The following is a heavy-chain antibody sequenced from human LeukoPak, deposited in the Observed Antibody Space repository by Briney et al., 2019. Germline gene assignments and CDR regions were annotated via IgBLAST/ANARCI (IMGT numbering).Heavy chain of an antibody. CDR2: IHISGST. D-gene: IGHD3-22*01. J-gene: IGHJ3*02. V-gene: IGHV4-61*02. CDR3: ARADRSGYFGNVVAFDI. Sequence: PSQTLSLTCTVSGGSINSDSYSWTWIRQPAGKGLEWIGRIHISGSTDYTPSPKSRVTISVDTSKNQFSLKLSSVTAADTAVYYCARADRSGYFGNVVAFDIWGQGTMVTVSS. CDR1: GGSINSDSYS.